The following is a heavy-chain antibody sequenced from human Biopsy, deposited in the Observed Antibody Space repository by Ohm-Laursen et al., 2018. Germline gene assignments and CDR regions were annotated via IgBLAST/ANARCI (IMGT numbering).Heavy chain of an antibody. Sequence: SQTLSLTCTVSGGSISSDYWSWIRQTSGKGLEWIGYLYNTGGTNYNPSLKSRVTISVDTSKNQFSLKLRSVTAADTAVYYCAREAAIIDPRTRAFDYWGQGTLVTVSS. CDR1: GGSISSDY. V-gene: IGHV4-59*01. CDR3: AREAAIIDPRTRAFDY. D-gene: IGHD6-25*01. J-gene: IGHJ4*02. CDR2: LYNTGGT.